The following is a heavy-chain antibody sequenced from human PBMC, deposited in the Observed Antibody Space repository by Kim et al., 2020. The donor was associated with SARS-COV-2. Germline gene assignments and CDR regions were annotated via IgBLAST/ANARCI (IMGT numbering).Heavy chain of an antibody. CDR2: MTAAGGDI. CDR3: AKGLSGYCSRATWGCWFDP. J-gene: IGHJ5*02. D-gene: IGHD2-15*01. CDR1: GFTFSDYS. Sequence: GGSLRLSCVASGFTFSDYSMSWVRQAPGKGLEWVSFMTAAGGDIHYVDSVKGRFTISRDNSRNTLYLQMNNQRGEDTAVYYCAKGLSGYCSRATWGCWFDPWGQGTRVTVSA. V-gene: IGHV3-23*01.